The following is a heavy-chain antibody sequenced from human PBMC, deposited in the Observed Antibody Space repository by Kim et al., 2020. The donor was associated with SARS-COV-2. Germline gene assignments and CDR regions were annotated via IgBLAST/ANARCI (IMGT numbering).Heavy chain of an antibody. CDR1: GFTFSDYY. D-gene: IGHD6-13*01. CDR2: ISSSSSYT. CDR3: ARDLVLGGIAAAGTYMDY. V-gene: IGHV3-11*06. J-gene: IGHJ4*02. Sequence: GGSLRLSCAASGFTFSDYYMSWIRQAPGKGLEWVSYISSSSSYTNYADSVKGRFTISRDNAKNSLYLQMNSLRAEDTAVYYCARDLVLGGIAAAGTYMDYWGQGTLVTVSS.